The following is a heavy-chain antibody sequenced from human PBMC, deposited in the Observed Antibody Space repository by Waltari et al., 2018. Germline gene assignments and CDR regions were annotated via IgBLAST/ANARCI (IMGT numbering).Heavy chain of an antibody. J-gene: IGHJ3*02. D-gene: IGHD4-17*01. Sequence: QVQLQQWGAGLLKPSETLSLTCAVYGGSFSGYSWSWIRQPPWKGLKWIGEINHSGRTNYNPSLKSQVTISVDTSKNQFSLKLSSVTAADTAVYYCVSGDYDHAFDIWGQGTMVTVSS. CDR1: GGSFSGYS. CDR3: VSGDYDHAFDI. V-gene: IGHV4-34*01. CDR2: INHSGRT.